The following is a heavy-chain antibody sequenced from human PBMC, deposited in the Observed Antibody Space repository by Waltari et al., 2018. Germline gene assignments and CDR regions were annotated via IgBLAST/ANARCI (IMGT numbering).Heavy chain of an antibody. V-gene: IGHV3-49*03. Sequence: EVQLVESGGGLVQPGRSLRLSCTASGFTFGDYAMSWFRQAPGKGLEWVGCIRSKAYGGTTEYAASVKGRFTISRDDSKSIAYLQMNSLKTEDTAVYYCTRDQDIVATIFGYWGQGTLVTVSS. CDR3: TRDQDIVATIFGY. CDR1: GFTFGDYA. D-gene: IGHD5-12*01. CDR2: IRSKAYGGTT. J-gene: IGHJ4*02.